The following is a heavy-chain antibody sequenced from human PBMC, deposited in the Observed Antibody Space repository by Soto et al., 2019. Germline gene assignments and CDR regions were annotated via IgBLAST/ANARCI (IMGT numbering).Heavy chain of an antibody. J-gene: IGHJ6*02. CDR3: ARDDSCSSTSCLFKRDYYGMDV. CDR2: ISSSSSTI. D-gene: IGHD2-2*01. CDR1: GFTFSSYS. V-gene: IGHV3-48*02. Sequence: PGGSLRLSCAASGFTFSSYSMNWVRQAPGKGLEWVSYISSSSSTIYYADSVKGRFTISRDNAKNSLYLQMNSLRDEDTAVYYCARDDSCSSTSCLFKRDYYGMDVWGQGTTVTVS.